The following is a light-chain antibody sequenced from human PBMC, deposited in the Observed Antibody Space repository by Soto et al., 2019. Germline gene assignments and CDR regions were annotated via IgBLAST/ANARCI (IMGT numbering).Light chain of an antibody. J-gene: IGKJ5*01. CDR2: AAS. CDR1: QGIRND. CDR3: QQYNNWPPIT. V-gene: IGKV1-6*01. Sequence: AIQMTQSPSSLSASVGDRFTITCRSSQGIRNDLGWYQQKPGKAPKLLIYAASSLQSGVPSRFSGSGSGTEFTLTISSLQSEDFAVYYCQQYNNWPPITFGQGTRLEIK.